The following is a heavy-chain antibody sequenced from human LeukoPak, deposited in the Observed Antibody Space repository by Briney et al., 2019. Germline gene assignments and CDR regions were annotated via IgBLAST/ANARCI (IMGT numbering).Heavy chain of an antibody. J-gene: IGHJ4*02. V-gene: IGHV3-23*01. CDR2: ISGSGGAT. CDR3: AKDGVATITYDY. Sequence: PGGSLRLSCAASGFTFSSYDMSWVRQAPGKGLEWVSVISGSGGATYYADSVKGRFTISRDNSKNTLYLQMNSLRAEDTAVYYCAKDGVATITYDYWGQGTLVTVSS. CDR1: GFTFSSYD. D-gene: IGHD5-12*01.